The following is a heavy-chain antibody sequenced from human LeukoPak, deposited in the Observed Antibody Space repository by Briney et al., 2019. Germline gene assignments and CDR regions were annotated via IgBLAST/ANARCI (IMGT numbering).Heavy chain of an antibody. D-gene: IGHD6-13*01. CDR3: AGHSYSSSWFDY. V-gene: IGHV3-66*04. CDR1: GFTFSSNY. J-gene: IGHJ4*02. CDR2: IYSGGST. Sequence: GGSLRLSCAASGFTFSSNYMSWVRQAPGKGLEWVSVIYSGGSTYYADSVKGRFTISRDNSKNTLYLQMNSLRAEDTAVYYCAGHSYSSSWFDYWGQGTLVTVSS.